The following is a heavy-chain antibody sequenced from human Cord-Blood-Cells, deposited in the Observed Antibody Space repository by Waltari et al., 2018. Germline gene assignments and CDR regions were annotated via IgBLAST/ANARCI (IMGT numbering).Heavy chain of an antibody. CDR1: GGSISSSSYY. J-gene: IGHJ3*02. CDR3: ARRYCSSTSCYDAFDI. D-gene: IGHD2-2*01. Sequence: QLQLQESGPGLVKPSETLSLTCTVSGGSISSSSYYWGWIRQPPGKGLEWIGSIYYSGRTSSSPSHKSRVTISIDTSKNHFTLKLSSVTAANTAVYYCARRYCSSTSCYDAFDIWGQGTMVTVSS. V-gene: IGHV4-39*01. CDR2: IYYSGRT.